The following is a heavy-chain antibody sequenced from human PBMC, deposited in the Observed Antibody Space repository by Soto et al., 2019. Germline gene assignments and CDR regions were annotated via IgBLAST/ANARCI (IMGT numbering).Heavy chain of an antibody. V-gene: IGHV4-34*01. Sequence: SETLSLTCAVYGGSFSGYYWSWIRQPPGKGLEWIGEINHSGTTNYNPSLKSRVTISVDTSKNQFSLKLSSVTAADTAVYYCASRGYCSGGTCSIFDYWGQGTLVTVSS. CDR1: GGSFSGYY. D-gene: IGHD2-15*01. J-gene: IGHJ4*02. CDR2: INHSGTT. CDR3: ASRGYCSGGTCSIFDY.